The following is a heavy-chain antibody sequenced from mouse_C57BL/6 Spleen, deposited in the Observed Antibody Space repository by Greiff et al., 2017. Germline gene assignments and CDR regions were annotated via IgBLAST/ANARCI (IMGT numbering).Heavy chain of an antibody. CDR2: INPNYGTT. D-gene: IGHD1-1*01. Sequence: VQLQQSGPELVKPGASVTISCKASGYSFTDYNMNWVKQSNGKSLEWIGVINPNYGTTSYNQKFKGKATLTVDQSSSTAYMQLNSLASEDSAVYYCAREVLPTTVVATGPWYFDVWGTGTTVTVSS. CDR1: GYSFTDYN. V-gene: IGHV1-39*01. J-gene: IGHJ1*03. CDR3: AREVLPTTVVATGPWYFDV.